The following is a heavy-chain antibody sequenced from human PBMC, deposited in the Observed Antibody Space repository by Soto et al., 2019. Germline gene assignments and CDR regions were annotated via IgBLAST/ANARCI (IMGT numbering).Heavy chain of an antibody. D-gene: IGHD2-15*01. CDR3: ARMASFYCSGGSCYPTYGMDV. V-gene: IGHV3-30-3*01. CDR2: ISYDGSNK. CDR1: GFTFSSYA. J-gene: IGHJ6*02. Sequence: QVQLVESGGGVGQPGRSLRLSCAASGFTFSSYAMHWVSQAPGKGLEWVAVISYDGSNKYYAGSVKGRFTISRDNSKNSLYLQMNSLRAEDTAVYYCARMASFYCSGGSCYPTYGMDVWGQGTTVTVSS.